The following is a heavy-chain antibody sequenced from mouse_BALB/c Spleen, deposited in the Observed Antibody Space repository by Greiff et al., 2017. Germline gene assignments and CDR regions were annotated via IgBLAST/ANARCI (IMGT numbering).Heavy chain of an antibody. CDR2: ISYDGSN. CDR3: AREEGAYGYDAMDY. CDR1: GYSITSGYY. J-gene: IGHJ4*01. Sequence: EVHLVESGPGLVKPSQSLSLTCSVTGYSITSGYYWNWIRQFPGNKLEWMGYISYDGSNNYNPSLKNRISITRDTSKNQFFLKLNSVTTEDTATYYCAREEGAYGYDAMDYWGQGTSVTVSS. V-gene: IGHV3-6*02. D-gene: IGHD1-2*01.